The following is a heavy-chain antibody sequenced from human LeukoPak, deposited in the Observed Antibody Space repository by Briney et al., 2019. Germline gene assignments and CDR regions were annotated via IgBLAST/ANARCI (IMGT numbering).Heavy chain of an antibody. CDR2: IYMSGST. V-gene: IGHV4-61*02. Sequence: SETLSLTCTVSGGSISSGSYYWSWTRQPAGKGLEWLVRIYMSGSTNYNPPLKSRVTISVDTSKNQSSLKLSSVTAADTAVYYCARGIAVAGVRSWGQGTLVTVSS. CDR1: GGSISSGSYY. D-gene: IGHD6-19*01. J-gene: IGHJ5*02. CDR3: ARGIAVAGVRS.